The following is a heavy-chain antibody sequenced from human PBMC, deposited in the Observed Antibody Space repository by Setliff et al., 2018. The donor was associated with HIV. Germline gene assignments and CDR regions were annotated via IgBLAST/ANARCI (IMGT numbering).Heavy chain of an antibody. CDR1: GGSVGSGSYY. D-gene: IGHD4-17*01. J-gene: IGHJ4*02. CDR3: ARDPPGYGDSNDY. V-gene: IGHV4-61*01. CDR2: IYYSGST. Sequence: SETLSLACTVSGGSVGSGSYYWSWIRQSPGKGLEWIGYIYYSGSTTYNPTLKSRVTMSIDTSKNQFSLKVRSVSAADTAVYYCARDPPGYGDSNDYWGQGMLVTVSS.